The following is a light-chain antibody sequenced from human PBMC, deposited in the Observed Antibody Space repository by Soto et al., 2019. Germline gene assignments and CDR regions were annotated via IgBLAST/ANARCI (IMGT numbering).Light chain of an antibody. CDR2: GAS. J-gene: IGKJ1*01. CDR3: QQYGSSSWT. Sequence: EIVLTQSPGTLSLSPGERATLSCRASQSISSSYLAWYQQKPGQAPRLLIYGASSRATGIPDRFRGSGSGTDFTLTISRLEPEDVAVYYCQQYGSSSWTFGQGTKVEIK. V-gene: IGKV3-20*01. CDR1: QSISSSY.